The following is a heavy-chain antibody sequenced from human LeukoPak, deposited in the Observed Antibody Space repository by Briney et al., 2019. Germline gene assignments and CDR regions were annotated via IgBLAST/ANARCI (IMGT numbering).Heavy chain of an antibody. CDR3: ARTYYYDSSGYTFDY. Sequence: ASVKVSCKASGYTFTSYGISWVRQAPGQGLEWMGWISAYNGNTNYAQKLQGRVTMTRDTSTSTVYMELSSLRSEDTAVYYCARTYYYDSSGYTFDYWGQGTLVTVSS. CDR1: GYTFTSYG. V-gene: IGHV1-18*01. D-gene: IGHD3-22*01. CDR2: ISAYNGNT. J-gene: IGHJ4*02.